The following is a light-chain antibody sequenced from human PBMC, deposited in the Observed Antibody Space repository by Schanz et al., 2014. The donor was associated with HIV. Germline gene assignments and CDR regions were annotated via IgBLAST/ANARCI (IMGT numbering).Light chain of an antibody. V-gene: IGLV2-14*02. Sequence: QSALTQPASVSGSPGQSITISCTGTSSAVANYNLVSWYQQHPGKAPKLLLYDVNIRVRPSGVSDHFSGSKSGNMAYLTISALHVEDEADYYCASYTTSHTFVFGTGTKLTVL. CDR2: DVNIR. J-gene: IGLJ1*01. CDR1: SSAVANYNL. CDR3: ASYTTSHTFV.